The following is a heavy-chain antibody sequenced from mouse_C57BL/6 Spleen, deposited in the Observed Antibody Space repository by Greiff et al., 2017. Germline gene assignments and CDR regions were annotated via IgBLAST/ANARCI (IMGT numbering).Heavy chain of an antibody. J-gene: IGHJ4*01. CDR3: DRRGARDYDARDAMDY. CDR2: IDPEDGET. Sequence: EVQLQQSGAELVKPGASVKLSCTASGFNFKDYYMHWVKQRTEQGLEWIGRIDPEDGETKYAPKFQGKATITADTSSNTAYLQLSSLTSEDTAVSYCDRRGARDYDARDAMDYWGQGTSVTVSS. V-gene: IGHV14-2*01. D-gene: IGHD2-4*01. CDR1: GFNFKDYY.